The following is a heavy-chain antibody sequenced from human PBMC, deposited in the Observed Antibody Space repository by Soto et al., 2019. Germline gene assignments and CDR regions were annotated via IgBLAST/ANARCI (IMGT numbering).Heavy chain of an antibody. J-gene: IGHJ4*02. CDR1: GGSFSGYY. CDR3: ARGKRRGVTTGLFDY. Sequence: SETLSLTCAVYGGSFSGYYWSWIRQPPGKGLEWIGEINHSGSTNYNPSLKSRVTISVDTSKNQFSLKLSSVTAADTAVYYCARGKRRGVTTGLFDYWGQGTLVTVSS. V-gene: IGHV4-34*01. CDR2: INHSGST. D-gene: IGHD4-17*01.